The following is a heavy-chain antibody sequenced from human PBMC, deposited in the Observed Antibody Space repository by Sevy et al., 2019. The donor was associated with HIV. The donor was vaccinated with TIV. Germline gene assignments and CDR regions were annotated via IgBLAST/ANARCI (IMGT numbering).Heavy chain of an antibody. CDR1: GGSVSSGSYY. V-gene: IGHV4-61*01. Sequence: SETLSLTCTVSGGSVSSGSYYWSWIRQPPGKGLEWIGYIYYSGSTNYNPSLKSLVTISVDTSKNQFSLKLSSVTAAETDVYYCARFAGLVWFGELVPYYFDYWGQGTLVTVSS. J-gene: IGHJ4*02. CDR3: ARFAGLVWFGELVPYYFDY. CDR2: IYYSGST. D-gene: IGHD3-10*01.